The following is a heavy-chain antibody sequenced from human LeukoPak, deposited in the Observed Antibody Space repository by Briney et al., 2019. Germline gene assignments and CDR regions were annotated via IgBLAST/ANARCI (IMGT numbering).Heavy chain of an antibody. Sequence: GGSLRLSCAASGFTFSHYTMNWVRQAPGRGLELISSINPTGTSTYYADSVKGRFTISRDAAKNPLYLQMNSLRAEDTALCYCARDLSGASGYGGYWGQGTLVTVSS. CDR1: GFTFSHYT. CDR3: ARDLSGASGYGGY. V-gene: IGHV3-21*01. D-gene: IGHD5-12*01. CDR2: INPTGTST. J-gene: IGHJ4*02.